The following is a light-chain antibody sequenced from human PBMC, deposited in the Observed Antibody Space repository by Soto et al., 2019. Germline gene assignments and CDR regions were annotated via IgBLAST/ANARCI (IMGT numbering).Light chain of an antibody. Sequence: QSALTQPASVSGSPGQSITISCTGTSSDVGSYNLVSWYQHHPGRAPNLIIYEGSKRPSGVSNGFSGSKSGSTASLTISGLQTEDEADYYCCSYAGTFTFLFGRGTKLTVL. CDR2: EGS. V-gene: IGLV2-23*03. CDR1: SSDVGSYNL. J-gene: IGLJ2*01. CDR3: CSYAGTFTFL.